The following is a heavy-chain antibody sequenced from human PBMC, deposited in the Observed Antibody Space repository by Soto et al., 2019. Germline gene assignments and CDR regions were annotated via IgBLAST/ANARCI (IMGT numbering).Heavy chain of an antibody. J-gene: IGHJ5*02. Sequence: ASGPTLVNPTQTLTLTCTFSGFSFSTSGVGVGWIRQPPGKALEWLALIYWNDDKRYSPSLKSRLTITKDTSKNQVVLTMTDMDPVDTATYYCAHSPSRARRVNWFDPWGQGTLVTVSS. CDR2: IYWNDDK. CDR3: AHSPSRARRVNWFDP. CDR1: GFSFSTSGVG. V-gene: IGHV2-5*01.